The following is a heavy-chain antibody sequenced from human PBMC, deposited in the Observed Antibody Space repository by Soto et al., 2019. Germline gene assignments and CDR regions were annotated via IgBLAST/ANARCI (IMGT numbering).Heavy chain of an antibody. CDR2: ISGSGGST. J-gene: IGHJ5*02. V-gene: IGHV3-23*01. CDR3: AKDPKAWQWLFWFDP. Sequence: GGSLILSCAASGFTFSSYAMSWVRQAPGKGLEWVSAISGSGGSTYYADSVEGRFTISRDNSKNTLYLQMNSLRAEDTAVYYCAKDPKAWQWLFWFDPWGQGTVVTVSS. D-gene: IGHD6-19*01. CDR1: GFTFSSYA.